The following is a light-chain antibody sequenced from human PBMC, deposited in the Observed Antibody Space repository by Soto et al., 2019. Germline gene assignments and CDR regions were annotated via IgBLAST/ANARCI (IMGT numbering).Light chain of an antibody. CDR3: RHYSISSPYT. CDR2: RAS. CDR1: QSISSW. V-gene: IGKV1-5*03. Sequence: DIQMTQSPSTLSASVGDRVTITCRASQSISSWLAWYQQKPGKAPHLLIYRASSLETGVPSRFSGSGSGTEFTLTISSLQPDDFATYYCRHYSISSPYTFGQGTKLEMK. J-gene: IGKJ2*01.